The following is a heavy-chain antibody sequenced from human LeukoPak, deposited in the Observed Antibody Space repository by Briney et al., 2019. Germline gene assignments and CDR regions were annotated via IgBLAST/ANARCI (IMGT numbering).Heavy chain of an antibody. V-gene: IGHV4-4*02. CDR1: GGSISSSNW. Sequence: PSGTLSLTCAVSGGSISSSNWWSWVRQPPGKGLEWIGEIYHSGSTNYNPSLKSRVTISVDKSKNQFSLKLSSVTAADTAVYYCASRWEYSSSGDAFDIWGQGTMVTVSS. CDR2: IYHSGST. J-gene: IGHJ3*02. CDR3: ASRWEYSSSGDAFDI. D-gene: IGHD6-6*01.